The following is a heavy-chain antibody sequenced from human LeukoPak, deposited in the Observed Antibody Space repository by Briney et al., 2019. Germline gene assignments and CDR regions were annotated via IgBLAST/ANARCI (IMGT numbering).Heavy chain of an antibody. D-gene: IGHD2-8*01. CDR3: ARARGTNTTSIDYYGMDV. V-gene: IGHV1-18*01. Sequence: ASVKVSCKASGYTFTSYGISWVRQAPGQGLEWMGWISAYNGNTNYAQKLQGRVTMTTDTSTSTAYMELRSLRSDDTAVYYCARARGTNTTSIDYYGMDVWGQGTTVTVSS. CDR2: ISAYNGNT. J-gene: IGHJ6*02. CDR1: GYTFTSYG.